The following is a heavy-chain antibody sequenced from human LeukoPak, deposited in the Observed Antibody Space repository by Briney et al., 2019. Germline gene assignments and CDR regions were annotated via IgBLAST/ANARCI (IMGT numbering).Heavy chain of an antibody. D-gene: IGHD2/OR15-2a*01. CDR2: IKQDGSEK. Sequence: GGSLRLSCTASGFTFSSYWMSWVRQAPGKGLEWVANIKQDGSEKYYVDSVKGRFTISRDNAKNSLYLQMDSLRAEDTAVYYCARPIRNSGFPLDYWGQGTLVTVSS. V-gene: IGHV3-7*01. J-gene: IGHJ4*02. CDR3: ARPIRNSGFPLDY. CDR1: GFTFSSYW.